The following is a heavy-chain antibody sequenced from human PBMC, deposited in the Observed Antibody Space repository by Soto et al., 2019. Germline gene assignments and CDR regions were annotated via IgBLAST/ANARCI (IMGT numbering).Heavy chain of an antibody. D-gene: IGHD3-16*02. Sequence: QVQLVQSGAEVKKPGSSVKVSCKASGGTFSSYAISWVQQAPGQGLEWMGGIIPIFGTANYAQKFQGRVTITADESTSTAYMELSSLRSEDTAVYYCASPRRERGSYRSQAYFDYWGQGTLVTVSS. J-gene: IGHJ4*02. CDR1: GGTFSSYA. V-gene: IGHV1-69*01. CDR2: IIPIFGTA. CDR3: ASPRRERGSYRSQAYFDY.